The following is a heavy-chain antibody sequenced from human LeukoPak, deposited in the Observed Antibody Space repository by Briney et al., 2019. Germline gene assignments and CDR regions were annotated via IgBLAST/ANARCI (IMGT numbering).Heavy chain of an antibody. D-gene: IGHD3-10*01. CDR1: GGSFSGYY. Sequence: SETLXLTCAVYGGSFSGYYWSWIRQPPGKGLEWIGEINHSGSTNYNPSLKSRVTISVDTSKNQFSLKRSSVNAADTAVYYCXRXRIXMVRGVMDWFDPWGQGTLVTVSS. CDR2: INHSGST. CDR3: XRXRIXMVRGVMDWFDP. V-gene: IGHV4-34*01. J-gene: IGHJ5*02.